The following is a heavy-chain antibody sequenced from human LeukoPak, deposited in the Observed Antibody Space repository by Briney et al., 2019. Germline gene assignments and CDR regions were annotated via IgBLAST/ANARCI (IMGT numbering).Heavy chain of an antibody. CDR1: GFTFSNYP. V-gene: IGHV3-23*01. Sequence: PGGSLRLSCAASGFTFSNYPMSWVRQAPGKGLEWVSTISGSGKNTYYADSVKGRFTISRDNSKNTLYLQMNSLRAEDTAVYYCAKDGGEWLLLLLSYWGQGTLVTVSS. D-gene: IGHD3-22*01. CDR3: AKDGGEWLLLLLSY. J-gene: IGHJ4*02. CDR2: ISGSGKNT.